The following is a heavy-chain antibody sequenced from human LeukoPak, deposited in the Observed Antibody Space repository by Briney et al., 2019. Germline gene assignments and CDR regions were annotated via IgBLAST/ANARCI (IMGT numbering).Heavy chain of an antibody. D-gene: IGHD5-12*01. Sequence: ASVKVSCKASGYTFTGYYMHWVRQAPGQGLEWMGWINPNSGATKYAQKFQGRVTMTRDTSISTAYMGLSRLRSDDTAVYYCAREKIAATIPGSLNYWGQGTLVTVSS. CDR2: INPNSGAT. V-gene: IGHV1-2*02. CDR1: GYTFTGYY. J-gene: IGHJ4*02. CDR3: AREKIAATIPGSLNY.